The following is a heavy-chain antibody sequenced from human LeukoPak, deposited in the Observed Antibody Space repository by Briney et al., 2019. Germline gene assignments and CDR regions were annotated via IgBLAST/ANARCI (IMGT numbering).Heavy chain of an antibody. J-gene: IGHJ4*02. Sequence: SETLSLTCTVSGGSISSSSHYWGWIRQPPGKGLEWIGSIYYSGSTYYNPSLKSRVTISVDTSKNQFSLKLSSVTAADTAVYYCARSQQLAGFDYWGQGTLVTVSS. V-gene: IGHV4-39*01. CDR1: GGSISSSSHY. CDR2: IYYSGST. D-gene: IGHD6-13*01. CDR3: ARSQQLAGFDY.